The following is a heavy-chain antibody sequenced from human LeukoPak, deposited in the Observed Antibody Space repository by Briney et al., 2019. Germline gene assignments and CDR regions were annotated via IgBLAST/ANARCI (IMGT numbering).Heavy chain of an antibody. CDR1: GFTFSSYG. J-gene: IGHJ3*02. CDR2: ISYDGSNK. D-gene: IGHD3-22*01. Sequence: GGSLRLSCAASGFTFSSYGMHWVRQAPGKGLEWVAVISYDGSNKYYADSVKGRFTISRDNSKNTLYLQMNSLRAEDTAVYYCAKYYDSSGYYSEHNDAFDIGGQGTMVTVS. V-gene: IGHV3-30*18. CDR3: AKYYDSSGYYSEHNDAFDI.